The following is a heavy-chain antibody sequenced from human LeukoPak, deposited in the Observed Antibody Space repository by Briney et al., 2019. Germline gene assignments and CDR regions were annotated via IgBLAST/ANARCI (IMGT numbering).Heavy chain of an antibody. Sequence: PSETLSLTCAVYGGSFSGYYWSWIRQPPGKGLEWIGEINHSGSTNYNPSLKSRVTISVDTSMNQFSLKLSSVTAADTAVYYCARGYLYYFDYWGQGTLVTVSS. CDR2: INHSGST. V-gene: IGHV4-34*01. J-gene: IGHJ4*02. D-gene: IGHD2/OR15-2a*01. CDR1: GGSFSGYY. CDR3: ARGYLYYFDY.